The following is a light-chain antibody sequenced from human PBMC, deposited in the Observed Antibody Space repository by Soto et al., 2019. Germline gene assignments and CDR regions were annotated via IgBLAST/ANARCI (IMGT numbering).Light chain of an antibody. CDR2: GAA. V-gene: IGKV3-20*01. CDR1: QSVSSSY. Sequence: EIVLTQSPGTLSLSPGERATLSCRASQSVSSSYLAWYQQKPGQAPRLLIYGAASRATGIPDRFSGSGSGTDFTLTISRLEPEDLAVYYCQQYGSSPVTLGQGTKVEIK. CDR3: QQYGSSPVT. J-gene: IGKJ1*01.